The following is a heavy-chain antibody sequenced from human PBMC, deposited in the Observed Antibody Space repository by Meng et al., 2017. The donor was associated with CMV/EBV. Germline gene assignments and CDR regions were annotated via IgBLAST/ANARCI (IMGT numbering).Heavy chain of an antibody. V-gene: IGHV4-31*01. CDR3: ARRTWFGGNWFDP. CDR2: IYYSGST. D-gene: IGHD3-10*01. J-gene: IGHJ5*02. CDR1: GGSISSGGYY. Sequence: SETLSLTCTVSGGSISSGGYYWSWIRQHPGKGLEWTGYIYYSGSTYYNPSLKSPVTISVDTSKNQFSMKLSAVTAADTAVYYCARRTWFGGNWFDPWGQGALVTVSS.